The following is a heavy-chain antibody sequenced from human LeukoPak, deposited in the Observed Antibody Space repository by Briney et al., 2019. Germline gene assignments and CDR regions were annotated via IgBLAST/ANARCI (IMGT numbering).Heavy chain of an antibody. J-gene: IGHJ4*02. CDR1: GFTFSSYA. CDR2: ISYDGSNK. D-gene: IGHD3-10*01. Sequence: QPGRSLRLSCAASGFTFSSYAMHWVRQAPGKGLEWVAVISYDGSNKYYADSVKGRFTISRDNSKNTLYLQMNSLRAEDTAVYYCARGSTAQYYFDYWGQGTLVTVSS. CDR3: ARGSTAQYYFDY. V-gene: IGHV3-30*04.